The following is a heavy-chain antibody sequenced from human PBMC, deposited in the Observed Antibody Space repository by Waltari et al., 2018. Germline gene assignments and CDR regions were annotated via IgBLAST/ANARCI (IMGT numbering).Heavy chain of an antibody. J-gene: IGHJ5*02. CDR1: GGTFSSYA. CDR3: ASSTYYDFWRTPGYWFDP. V-gene: IGHV1-69*01. D-gene: IGHD3-3*01. CDR2: IIPIFGTA. Sequence: QVQLVQSGAEVKKPGSSVKVSCKASGGTFSSYAISWVRQAPGQGLEWMGGIIPIFGTANYAQKFQGRVTITADESTSTAYMELSSLRSEDTAVYYCASSTYYDFWRTPGYWFDPWGQGTLVTVSS.